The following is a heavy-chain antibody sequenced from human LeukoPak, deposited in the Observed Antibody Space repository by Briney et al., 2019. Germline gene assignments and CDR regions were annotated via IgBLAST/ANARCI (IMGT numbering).Heavy chain of an antibody. Sequence: GSSVKVSCKASGGTFSSYAISWVRQAPGQGLEWMGGIIPIFGTANYAQKFQGRVTITTDGSTSTAYMELSSLRSEDTAVYYCARGGSCSSTSCLYLPFDYWGQGTLVTVSS. V-gene: IGHV1-69*05. CDR2: IIPIFGTA. CDR3: ARGGSCSSTSCLYLPFDY. CDR1: GGTFSSYA. J-gene: IGHJ4*02. D-gene: IGHD2-2*03.